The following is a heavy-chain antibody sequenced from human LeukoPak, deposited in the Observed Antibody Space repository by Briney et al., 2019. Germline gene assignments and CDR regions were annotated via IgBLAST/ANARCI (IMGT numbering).Heavy chain of an antibody. J-gene: IGHJ4*02. CDR3: ARMDSYYYDSSGVFDY. V-gene: IGHV4-39*07. D-gene: IGHD3-22*01. CDR1: GGSIRSSYYY. Sequence: PSETLSLTCTVSGGSIRSSYYYWGWIRQPPGKGLEWIGSIYDSGSTYYNPSLKSRVTISVDTSKNQFSLKLNSVTAADTAVYYCARMDSYYYDSSGVFDYWGQGTLVTVSS. CDR2: IYDSGST.